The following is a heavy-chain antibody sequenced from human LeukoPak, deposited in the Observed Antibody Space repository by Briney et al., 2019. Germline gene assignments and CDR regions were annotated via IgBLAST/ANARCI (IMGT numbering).Heavy chain of an antibody. Sequence: ASVKVSCKASGYTFSSYDINWVRQATGQGLEWMGWMNPNSGNTGYAQKFQGRVTMTRNTSISTAYMELSSLRSEDTAVYYCASPPYSSSWYGTFDYWGQGTLVTVSS. V-gene: IGHV1-8*01. CDR1: GYTFSSYD. D-gene: IGHD6-13*01. CDR3: ASPPYSSSWYGTFDY. J-gene: IGHJ4*02. CDR2: MNPNSGNT.